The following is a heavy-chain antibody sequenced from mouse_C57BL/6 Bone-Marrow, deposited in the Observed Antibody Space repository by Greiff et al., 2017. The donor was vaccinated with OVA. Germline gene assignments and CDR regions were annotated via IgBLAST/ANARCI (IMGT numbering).Heavy chain of an antibody. J-gene: IGHJ1*03. V-gene: IGHV5-4*01. CDR2: ISDGGSYT. CDR1: GFTFSSYA. Sequence: EVQVVESGGGLVKPGGSLKLSCAASGFTFSSYAMSWVRQTPEKRLEWVATISDGGSYTYYPDNVKGRFTISRDNAKNNLYLQMSHLKSEDTAMYYCARDQKWYFDVWGTGTTVTVSS. CDR3: ARDQKWYFDV.